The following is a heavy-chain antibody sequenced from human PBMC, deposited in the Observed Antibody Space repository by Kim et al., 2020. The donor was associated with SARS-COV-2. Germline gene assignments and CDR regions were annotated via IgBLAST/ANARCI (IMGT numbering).Heavy chain of an antibody. J-gene: IGHJ6*02. CDR3: ARGSMVRGVIITVPLPFYGMDV. V-gene: IGHV1-46*01. Sequence: ASVKVSCKASGYTFTSYYMHWVRQAPGQGLEWMGIINPSGGSTSYAQKFQGRVTMTRDTSTSTVYMELSSLRSEDTAVYYCARGSMVRGVIITVPLPFYGMDVWGQGTTVTVSS. CDR1: GYTFTSYY. D-gene: IGHD3-10*01. CDR2: INPSGGST.